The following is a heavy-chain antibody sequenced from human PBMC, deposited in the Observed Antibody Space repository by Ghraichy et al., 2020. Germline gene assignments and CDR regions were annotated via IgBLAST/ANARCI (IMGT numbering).Heavy chain of an antibody. CDR3: ARDGAYSSSASDL. J-gene: IGHJ5*02. V-gene: IGHV3-7*01. CDR2: IKQDGRET. Sequence: GGSLRLSCAASEFMFSNYWMSWVRQTPGKGLEWVANIKQDGRETHYVDSVKGRFTISRDNAKNLLYLQMNSLRDEDTAVYYCARDGAYSSSASDLWGQGTLVIVSS. D-gene: IGHD6-6*01. CDR1: EFMFSNYW.